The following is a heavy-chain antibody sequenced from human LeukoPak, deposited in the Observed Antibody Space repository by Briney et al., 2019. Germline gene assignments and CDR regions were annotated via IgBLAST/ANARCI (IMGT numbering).Heavy chain of an antibody. D-gene: IGHD3-22*01. V-gene: IGHV3-74*01. Sequence: GGSLRLSCAASGFTFSSYWMHWVRQAPGKGLVWVSRINSDGSSTSYADSVKGRFTISRDNAKNTLYLQMNSLRAEDTAVYYCARVLLPLNCDSSGYPVYWGQGTLVTVSS. J-gene: IGHJ4*02. CDR1: GFTFSSYW. CDR3: ARVLLPLNCDSSGYPVY. CDR2: INSDGSST.